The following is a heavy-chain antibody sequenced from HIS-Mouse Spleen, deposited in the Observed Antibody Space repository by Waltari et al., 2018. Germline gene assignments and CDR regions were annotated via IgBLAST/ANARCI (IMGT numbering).Heavy chain of an antibody. CDR1: GFPFSSYG. Sequence: QVQLVESGGGVVQPGRSLRLSCAASGFPFSSYGMHWVRQAPGRGLEWVAVISYDGSNKYYADSVKGRFTISGDNSKNTLYLQMNSLRAEDTAVYYCAKDKHHAFDYWGQGTLVTVSS. CDR2: ISYDGSNK. J-gene: IGHJ4*02. V-gene: IGHV3-30*18. CDR3: AKDKHHAFDY.